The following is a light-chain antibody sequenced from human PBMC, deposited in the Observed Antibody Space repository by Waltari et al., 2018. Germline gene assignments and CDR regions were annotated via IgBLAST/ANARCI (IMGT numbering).Light chain of an antibody. J-gene: IGKJ4*01. V-gene: IGKV4-1*01. CDR1: QTILYNSNNKTD. CDR2: WAS. Sequence: DIVMTQSPDYLSLSLGDRATIHCKSSQTILYNSNNKTDLRWYQQKPGQPPKLLIYWASTRESGVPDRFSGSGSGTDLTLAISSLQAEDVAVYYCQQYYSGLTFGGGTRVEIK. CDR3: QQYYSGLT.